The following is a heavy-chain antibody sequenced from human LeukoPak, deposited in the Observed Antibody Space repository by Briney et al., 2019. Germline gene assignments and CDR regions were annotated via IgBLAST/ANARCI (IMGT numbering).Heavy chain of an antibody. CDR1: GGTFSSYA. CDR2: IIPIFGTA. D-gene: IGHD6-19*01. CDR3: AREISSGLYYYYYYGMDV. V-gene: IGHV1-69*13. Sequence: GASVKVSSKASGGTFSSYAISWVRQAPGQGLEWMGGIIPIFGTANYAQKFQGRVTITADESTSTAYMELSSLRSEDTAVYYCAREISSGLYYYYYYGMDVWGQGTSVTVSS. J-gene: IGHJ6*02.